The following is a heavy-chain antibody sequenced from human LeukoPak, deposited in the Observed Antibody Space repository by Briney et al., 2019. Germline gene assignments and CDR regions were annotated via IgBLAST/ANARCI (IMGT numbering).Heavy chain of an antibody. CDR2: IDKDGNEK. V-gene: IGHV3-7*01. J-gene: IGHJ4*02. D-gene: IGHD2-2*01. CDR3: ARERGLSSSSDY. CDR1: GFTFSTSW. Sequence: GGSLRLSCAASGFTFSTSWMSWFRQAPGRGLEWVASIDKDGNEKNYVDSVKGRFTISRDNARNSQHLQMHSLRAEDTAVYYCARERGLSSSSDYWGQGTLVTVSS.